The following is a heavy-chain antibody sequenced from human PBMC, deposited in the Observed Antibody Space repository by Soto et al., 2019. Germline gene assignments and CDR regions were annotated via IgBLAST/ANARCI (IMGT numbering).Heavy chain of an antibody. J-gene: IGHJ5*02. CDR2: ISHSDHLI. CDR3: ARFGHYFDNDDYWGVLDH. Sequence: QVQLVESGGGLVKPGGSLRLSCAASGFTFSDWYMTWIRQAPGKGLEWISYISHSDHLIKYADSVKGRFTISRDNTKKSVFLQMNNLRDEDTAVYYCARFGHYFDNDDYWGVLDHWGQGTLVTVSS. D-gene: IGHD3-9*01. CDR1: GFTFSDWY. V-gene: IGHV3-11*01.